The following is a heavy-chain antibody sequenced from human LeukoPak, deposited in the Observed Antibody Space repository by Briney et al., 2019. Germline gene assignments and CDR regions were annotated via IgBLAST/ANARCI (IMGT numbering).Heavy chain of an antibody. Sequence: PGGSLRLSCAASGFTFSGYYMTWVRQAPGKGLEWVSAISGSGGTTYFADSVKGRFTISRDNSKHTLYLQMNSLRAEDTAVYYCAKESGRIGAAGFAFDLWGQGTLVTVSS. V-gene: IGHV3-23*01. D-gene: IGHD6-25*01. CDR3: AKESGRIGAAGFAFDL. CDR1: GFTFSGYY. CDR2: ISGSGGTT. J-gene: IGHJ4*02.